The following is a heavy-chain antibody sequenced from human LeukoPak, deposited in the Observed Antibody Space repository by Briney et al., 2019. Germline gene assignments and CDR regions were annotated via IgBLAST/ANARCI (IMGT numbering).Heavy chain of an antibody. V-gene: IGHV4-34*01. Sequence: PSETLSLTCAVYGGSFSGYYWSWIRQPPGKGLEWIGEINHSGSTNYNPSLKSRVTISVDTSKNQFSLKLSSVTAADTAVYYCARLAITYYYDSSGYYTSRTRKNYFDYWGQGTLVTVSS. J-gene: IGHJ4*02. CDR2: INHSGST. D-gene: IGHD3-22*01. CDR1: GGSFSGYY. CDR3: ARLAITYYYDSSGYYTSRTRKNYFDY.